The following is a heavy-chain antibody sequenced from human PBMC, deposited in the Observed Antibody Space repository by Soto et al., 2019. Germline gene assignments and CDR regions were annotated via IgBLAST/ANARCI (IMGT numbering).Heavy chain of an antibody. D-gene: IGHD5-12*01. CDR3: ARGYADYFDY. V-gene: IGHV3-20*04. Sequence: GGSLRLSCEASGFTFDDYGMTWVRQAPGKGLEWVSGINWNGVSTGYADSVKGRFTISRDNAKKSLYLQMNSLRVEDTALYYCARGYADYFDYRGQGALVTVSS. J-gene: IGHJ4*02. CDR2: INWNGVST. CDR1: GFTFDDYG.